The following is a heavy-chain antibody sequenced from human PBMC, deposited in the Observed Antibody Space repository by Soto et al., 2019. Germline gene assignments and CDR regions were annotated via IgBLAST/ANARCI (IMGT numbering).Heavy chain of an antibody. CDR2: IYHGGST. J-gene: IGHJ2*01. CDR3: ARDPVL. V-gene: IGHV4-30-2*01. CDR1: GGSISSGGYS. Sequence: QLQLQESGSGMVKPSQTLSLTCAVSGGSISSGGYSWSWIRQPPGKALEWIGYIYHGGSTYYNPSLXMXXTISVDRSKNQFSRKLSSVTAADTAVYYCARDPVLWGRGTLVTVSS.